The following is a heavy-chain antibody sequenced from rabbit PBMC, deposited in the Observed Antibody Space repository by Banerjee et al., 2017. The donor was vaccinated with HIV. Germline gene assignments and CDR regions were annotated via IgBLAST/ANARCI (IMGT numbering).Heavy chain of an antibody. CDR3: ARNSAGYGSITRLDL. J-gene: IGHJ3*01. Sequence: QEYLEESGGDLVKPEGSLTLTCTASGFSFSLKYVMCWVRQAPGKGLEWIACIYAGSSGSTYYASWAKGRFTISRSTSLDTVTLQMTSLTAADTATYFCARNSAGYGSITRLDLWGQGTLVTVS. V-gene: IGHV1S45*01. CDR2: IYAGSSGST. D-gene: IGHD6-1*01. CDR1: GFSFSLKYV.